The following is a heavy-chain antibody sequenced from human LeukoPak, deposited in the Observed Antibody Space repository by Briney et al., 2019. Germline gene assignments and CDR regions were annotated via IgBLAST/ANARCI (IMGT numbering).Heavy chain of an antibody. CDR2: IDTNTGIP. Sequence: ASVKVSCKASGYTFINFAMNWVRQAPGQGLEWMGWIDTNTGIPTYAQGFTGRFVFSLDTSVSTVYLQITSLQAEDAAVYYCARDPGSQRVNRLARRGDYWGQGTLVTVSS. CDR3: ARDPGSQRVNRLARRGDY. D-gene: IGHD1-14*01. CDR1: GYTFINFA. V-gene: IGHV7-4-1*02. J-gene: IGHJ4*02.